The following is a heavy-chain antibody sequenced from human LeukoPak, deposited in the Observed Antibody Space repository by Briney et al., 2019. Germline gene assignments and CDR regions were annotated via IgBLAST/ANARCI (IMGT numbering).Heavy chain of an antibody. J-gene: IGHJ4*02. D-gene: IGHD3-16*02. CDR3: ALTVIPYFDY. CDR1: GGSISSYY. Sequence: PSETLSLTCTVSGGSISSYYWSWIRQPPGKGLEWVSAISGSGGSTYYADSVKGRFTISRDNSKNTLYLQMNSLRAEDTAVYYCALTVIPYFDYWGQGTLVTVSS. CDR2: ISGSGGST. V-gene: IGHV3-23*01.